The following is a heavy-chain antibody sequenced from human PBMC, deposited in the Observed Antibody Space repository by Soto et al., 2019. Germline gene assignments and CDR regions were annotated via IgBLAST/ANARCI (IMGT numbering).Heavy chain of an antibody. CDR1: GFSLSTRGVG. V-gene: IGHV2-5*02. CDR2: LYWDDDE. Sequence: SGPTLGNATQTLTLTCTFSGFSLSTRGVGVGWIRQPPGKALEWPALLYWDDDERYSPSLMSRLTITKDTSKNQVFLTMTNMDPVDTATSFCAHRPRGFPYFFDYWGQGTLVTSP. CDR3: AHRPRGFPYFFDY. J-gene: IGHJ4*02.